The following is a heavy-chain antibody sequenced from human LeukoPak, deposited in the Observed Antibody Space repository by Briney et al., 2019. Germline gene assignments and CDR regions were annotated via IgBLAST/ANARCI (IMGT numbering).Heavy chain of an antibody. Sequence: PSETLSLTCTVSGGSISSYYWSWIRQPPGKGLEWIGYIYYSGSTNYNPSLKSRVTISVDTSKNQFSLKLSSVTAADTAVYYCAREGRLGELSYWGQGTLVTVSS. D-gene: IGHD3-16*02. V-gene: IGHV4-59*01. CDR1: GGSISSYY. CDR2: IYYSGST. CDR3: AREGRLGELSY. J-gene: IGHJ4*02.